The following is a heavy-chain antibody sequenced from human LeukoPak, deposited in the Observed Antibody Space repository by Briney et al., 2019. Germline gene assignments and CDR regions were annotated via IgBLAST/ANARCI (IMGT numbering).Heavy chain of an antibody. CDR1: GFTFSTHA. CDR2: ISWNSGSI. Sequence: PGRSLRLSCAASGFTFSTHAMHWVRQAPGKGLEWVSGISWNSGSIGYADSVKGRFTISRDNAKNSLYLQMNSLRAEDTALYYCAKDIAVAGMTFWYFDLWGRGTLVTVSS. J-gene: IGHJ2*01. D-gene: IGHD6-19*01. CDR3: AKDIAVAGMTFWYFDL. V-gene: IGHV3-9*01.